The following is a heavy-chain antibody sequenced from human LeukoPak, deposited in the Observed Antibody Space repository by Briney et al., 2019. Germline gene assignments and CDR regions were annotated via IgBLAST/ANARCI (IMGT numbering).Heavy chain of an antibody. CDR3: AREYSSSSGRRAFDI. J-gene: IGHJ3*02. CDR1: GGSISGFY. D-gene: IGHD6-6*01. V-gene: IGHV4-4*07. CDR2: IYPSGGT. Sequence: SETLSLTCIVSGGSISGFYWSWIRQPAGKGLEWIGRIYPSGGTNYNPSLKSRVTMSTDTSKNQFSLKLSSVTAADTAVYYCAREYSSSSGRRAFDIWGQGTMVTVSS.